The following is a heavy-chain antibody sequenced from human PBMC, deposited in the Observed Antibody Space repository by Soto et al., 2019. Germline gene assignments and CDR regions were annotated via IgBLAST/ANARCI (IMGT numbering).Heavy chain of an antibody. Sequence: QVQLVESGGGVVQPGRSLRLSCAASGFTFSSYGMHWVRQAPGKGLEWVAVISYDGSNKYYADSVKGRFTISRDNSKNTLYLQMNSLRAEDTAVYYCAKDRAAAGPFDYWGQGTLVTVSS. CDR2: ISYDGSNK. D-gene: IGHD6-13*01. CDR1: GFTFSSYG. CDR3: AKDRAAAGPFDY. V-gene: IGHV3-30*18. J-gene: IGHJ4*02.